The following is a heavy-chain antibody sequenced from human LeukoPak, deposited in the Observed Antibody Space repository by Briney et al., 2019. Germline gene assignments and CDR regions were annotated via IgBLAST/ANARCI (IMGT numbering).Heavy chain of an antibody. J-gene: IGHJ4*02. Sequence: QSGGSLRLSCAASGFTFSNYAMHWVRQAPGQGLEWVAIISNDGSDERSADSVKGRFTISRDNSKNTLYLQMNSLRADDTAVYYCARPTPGEFSFLIDYWGQGTLVIVSS. CDR3: ARPTPGEFSFLIDY. CDR2: ISNDGSDE. D-gene: IGHD3-16*02. CDR1: GFTFSNYA. V-gene: IGHV3-30*01.